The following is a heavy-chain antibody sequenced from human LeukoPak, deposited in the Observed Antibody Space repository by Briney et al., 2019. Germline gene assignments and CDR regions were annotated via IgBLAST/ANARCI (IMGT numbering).Heavy chain of an antibody. CDR3: AKAGSYSDISVYPLASFDF. J-gene: IGHJ3*01. V-gene: IGHV3-23*01. D-gene: IGHD3-22*01. CDR2: ISASGGSA. Sequence: GGSLRLSXAASGFTFSNSDMNWVRQAPGKGLEWVSFISASGGSAHYADSVRGRFTISRDNSKNTLYLQMNSLRAEDTAVYYCAKAGSYSDISVYPLASFDFWGQGTMVTVSS. CDR1: GFTFSNSD.